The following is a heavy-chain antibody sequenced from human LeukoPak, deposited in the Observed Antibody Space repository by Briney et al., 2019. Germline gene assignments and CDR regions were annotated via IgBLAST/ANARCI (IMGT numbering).Heavy chain of an antibody. CDR3: ARALEAGPYNWFDP. D-gene: IGHD6-19*01. CDR1: GYSISSGYY. V-gene: IGHV4-38-2*01. Sequence: SETLSLTCAASGYSISSGYYWGWIRQPPGKGLEWIGSIYHSGSTYYNPSLKSRVTISVDTSKNQFSLKLSSVTAADTAVYYCARALEAGPYNWFDPWGQGTLVTVSS. J-gene: IGHJ5*02. CDR2: IYHSGST.